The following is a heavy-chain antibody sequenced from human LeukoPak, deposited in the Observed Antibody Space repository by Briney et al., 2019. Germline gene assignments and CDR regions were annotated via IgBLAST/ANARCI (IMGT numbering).Heavy chain of an antibody. V-gene: IGHV3-23*01. CDR2: ISDSGGTT. Sequence: GGSLRLSCAVSGFTFSSFAMSWVRQAPGKGLEWVSAISDSGGTTYYADSVKGRFTISRDNSKNTLYLQMSSLRAEDTAIYYCATSTAAAGTDWGQGTLVTVSS. D-gene: IGHD6-13*01. CDR3: ATSTAAAGTD. J-gene: IGHJ4*02. CDR1: GFTFSSFA.